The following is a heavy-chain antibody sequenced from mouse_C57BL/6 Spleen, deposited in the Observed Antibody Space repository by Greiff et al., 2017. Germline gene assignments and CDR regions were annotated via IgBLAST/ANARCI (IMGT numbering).Heavy chain of an antibody. V-gene: IGHV1-69*01. CDR3: ARVGSYAMDD. J-gene: IGHJ4*01. CDR1: GYTFTSYW. CDR2: IDPSASYT. Sequence: QVQLQQPGAELVMPGASVKLSCKASGYTFTSYWMHWVKPRPGQGLEWIGEIDPSASYTNYNQKFKGKSTLTVDKSSSTAYMQLSSLTSEDSAVYYCARVGSYAMDDWGQGTSVTVSS.